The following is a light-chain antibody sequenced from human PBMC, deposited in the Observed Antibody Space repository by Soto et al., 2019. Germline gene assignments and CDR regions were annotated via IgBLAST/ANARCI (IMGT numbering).Light chain of an antibody. CDR2: GAS. J-gene: IGKJ4*01. Sequence: EIVLTQSPGTLSLSPGERATLSCRASQTVNNNYVAWYQQKPGQAPRLLISGASNRATGIPDRFRGSGSGTYFTRIISRLEPDDFGIYYCQQYGTSVLVSFGGGTKIEIK. CDR1: QTVNNNY. CDR3: QQYGTSVLVS. V-gene: IGKV3-20*01.